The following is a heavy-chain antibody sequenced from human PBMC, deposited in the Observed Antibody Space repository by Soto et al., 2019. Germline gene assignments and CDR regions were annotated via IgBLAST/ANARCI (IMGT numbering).Heavy chain of an antibody. J-gene: IGHJ6*02. D-gene: IGHD3-9*01. CDR2: INSDGSST. CDR3: ARTGAPVLRYFDDPGFYYGMDV. CDR1: GFTFSSYW. Sequence: VGSLRLSGAASGFTFSSYWMHWVSQAPGKGLVWVSRINSDGSSTSYADSVKGRFTISRDNAKNTLYLQMNSLRAEDTAVYYCARTGAPVLRYFDDPGFYYGMDVWGQGTTVTVSS. V-gene: IGHV3-74*01.